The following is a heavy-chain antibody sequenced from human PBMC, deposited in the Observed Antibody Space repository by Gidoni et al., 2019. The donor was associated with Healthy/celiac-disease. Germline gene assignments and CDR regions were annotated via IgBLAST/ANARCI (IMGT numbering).Heavy chain of an antibody. CDR1: GFTFSSYA. CDR2: ISGSGGST. V-gene: IGHV3-23*01. Sequence: EVQLLESGGDLVQPGGSLRLSCAASGFTFSSYAMSWVRQAPGKGLEWVSAISGSGGSTYYADSVKGRFTISIDNSKNTLYLQMNSLRAEDTAVYYCAKDGSYSFSYYFDYWGQGTLVTVSS. J-gene: IGHJ4*02. CDR3: AKDGSYSFSYYFDY. D-gene: IGHD1-26*01.